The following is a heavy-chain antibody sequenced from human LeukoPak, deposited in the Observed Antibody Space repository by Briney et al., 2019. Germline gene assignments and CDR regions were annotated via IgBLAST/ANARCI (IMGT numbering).Heavy chain of an antibody. J-gene: IGHJ4*02. V-gene: IGHV1-2*02. CDR1: GYTFTGYY. CDR3: ARSPLAAAGRRMFDY. CDR2: INPNSGGT. Sequence: ASVKVSCKASGYTFTGYYMDWVRQAPGQGLEWMGWINPNSGGTNYAQKFQGRVTMTRDKSISTAYMELSRLRSDDTAVYYCARSPLAAAGRRMFDYWGQGTLVTVSS. D-gene: IGHD6-13*01.